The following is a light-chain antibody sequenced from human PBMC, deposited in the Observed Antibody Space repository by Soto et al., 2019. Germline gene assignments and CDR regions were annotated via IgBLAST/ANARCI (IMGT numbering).Light chain of an antibody. CDR3: AAWDDSLNGVV. Sequence: QAVVTQPPSASGTPGQRVTISCSGSSSNIGSYTVNWYQQLPGTAPQLLIYSNNQRPSGVPDRFSGSKSGTSASLAISGLQSEDEADYYCAAWDDSLNGVVFGGGTQLTVL. V-gene: IGLV1-44*01. J-gene: IGLJ2*01. CDR1: SSNIGSYT. CDR2: SNN.